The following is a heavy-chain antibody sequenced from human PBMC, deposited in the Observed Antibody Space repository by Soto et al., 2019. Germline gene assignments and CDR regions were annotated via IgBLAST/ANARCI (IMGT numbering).Heavy chain of an antibody. CDR1: GYTFTSYA. Sequence: ASVKVACKASGYTFTSYAVHWVRQAPGQRLEWMGWINPGNGNTKYSQKFQGRVTITRDTSANTAYMELSSLRSEDTAVYYCAKERRYSFDALDLWGQGTLVT. V-gene: IGHV1-3*01. CDR3: AKERRYSFDALDL. D-gene: IGHD5-18*01. J-gene: IGHJ3*01. CDR2: INPGNGNT.